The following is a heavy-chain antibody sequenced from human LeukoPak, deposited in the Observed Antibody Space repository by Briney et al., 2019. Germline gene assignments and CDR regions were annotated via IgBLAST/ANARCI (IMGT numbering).Heavy chain of an antibody. D-gene: IGHD3-22*01. CDR3: ARLSYRDSPQSGYYGGASDY. CDR1: GGSFSGHY. V-gene: IGHV4-34*01. J-gene: IGHJ4*02. CDR2: INHSGST. Sequence: SETLSLTCAVYGGSFSGHYWSWIRQPPGKGLEWIGEINHSGSTNYNPSLKSRVTISVDTSKNQFSLKLSSVTAADTAVYYCARLSYRDSPQSGYYGGASDYWGQGTLVTVSS.